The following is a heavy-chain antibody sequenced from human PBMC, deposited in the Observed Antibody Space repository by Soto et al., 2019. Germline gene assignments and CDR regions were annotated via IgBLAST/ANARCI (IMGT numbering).Heavy chain of an antibody. V-gene: IGHV3-23*01. J-gene: IGHJ3*02. CDR2: ISGSGGST. CDR3: AKVVFKGSYSLTAAFDI. CDR1: GFTFSSYA. Sequence: GGSLRLSCAASGFTFSSYAVSWVRQAPGKGLEWVSAISGSGGSTYYADSVKGRFTISRDNSKNTLYLQMNSLRAEDTAVYYCAKVVFKGSYSLTAAFDIWGQGTMVTVSS. D-gene: IGHD3-10*01.